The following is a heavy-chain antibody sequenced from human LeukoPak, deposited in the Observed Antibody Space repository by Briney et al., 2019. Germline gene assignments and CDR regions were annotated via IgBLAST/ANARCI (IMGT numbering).Heavy chain of an antibody. V-gene: IGHV3-43*01. CDR2: ISWDGGST. Sequence: SGGSLRLSCAASGFTFDDYTMHWVRQAPGKGLEWVSLISWDGGSTYYADSVKGRFTISRDNSKNSLYLQMNSLRTEDTALYYCAKEKYGHKYFDYWGQGTLVTVSS. D-gene: IGHD5-24*01. J-gene: IGHJ4*02. CDR1: GFTFDDYT. CDR3: AKEKYGHKYFDY.